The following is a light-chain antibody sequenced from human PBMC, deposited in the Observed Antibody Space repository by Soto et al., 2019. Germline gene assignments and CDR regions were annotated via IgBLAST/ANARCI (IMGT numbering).Light chain of an antibody. Sequence: QSALTQPASVSGSPGQSITISCTGTSSDVGGYNYVSWYQQYPGKAPKLMIYEVSERPSGVSNRFSGSKSGNTASLTISGLQAEDEAAYYCSSYTTSSTLVFGGGTKLTVL. CDR3: SSYTTSSTLV. CDR2: EVS. CDR1: SSDVGGYNY. V-gene: IGLV2-14*01. J-gene: IGLJ2*01.